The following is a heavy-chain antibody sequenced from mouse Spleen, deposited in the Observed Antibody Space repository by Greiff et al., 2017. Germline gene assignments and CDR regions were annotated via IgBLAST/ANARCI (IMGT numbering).Heavy chain of an antibody. CDR2: INYDGSST. D-gene: IGHD1-1*01. V-gene: IGHV5-16*01. J-gene: IGHJ1*01. CDR3: AREIYYYDGSYGWYFDV. CDR1: GFTFSDYY. Sequence: EVHLVESEGGLVQPGSSMKLSCTASGFTFSDYYMAWVRQVPEKGLEWVANINYDGSSTYYLDSLKSRFIISRDNAKNILYLQMSSLKSEDTATYYCAREIYYYDGSYGWYFDVWGAGTTITVSS.